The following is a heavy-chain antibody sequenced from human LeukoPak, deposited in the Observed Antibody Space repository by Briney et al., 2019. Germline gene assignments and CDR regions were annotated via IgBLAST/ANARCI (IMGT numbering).Heavy chain of an antibody. CDR3: ARGKWLLRPQPGSPQYYFDY. Sequence: SVKVSCKASGGTFSSYAIGWVRQAPGQGLEWMGGIIPIFGTANYAQKFQGRVTITTDESTSTAYMELSSLRSEDTAVYYCARGKWLLRPQPGSPQYYFDYWGQGTLVTVSS. V-gene: IGHV1-69*05. CDR2: IIPIFGTA. CDR1: GGTFSSYA. D-gene: IGHD3-22*01. J-gene: IGHJ4*02.